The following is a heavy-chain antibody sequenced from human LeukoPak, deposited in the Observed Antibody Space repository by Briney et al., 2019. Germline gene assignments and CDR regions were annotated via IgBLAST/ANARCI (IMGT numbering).Heavy chain of an antibody. CDR3: ARPLAAAAYFDY. V-gene: IGHV3-30*04. D-gene: IGHD6-13*01. CDR2: ISYDGSNK. CDR1: GFTVSSNS. J-gene: IGHJ4*02. Sequence: GGSLRLSCTVSGFTVSSNSMSWVRQAPGKGLEWVAVISYDGSNKYYADSVKGRFTISRDNSKNTLYLQMNSLRAEDTAVYYCARPLAAAAYFDYWGQGTLVTVSS.